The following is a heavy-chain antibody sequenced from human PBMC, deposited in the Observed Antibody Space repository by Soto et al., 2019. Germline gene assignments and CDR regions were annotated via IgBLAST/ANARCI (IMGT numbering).Heavy chain of an antibody. CDR3: ARAVGIAVTGLDL. D-gene: IGHD6-19*01. CDR2: MNAANGNA. Sequence: QARLVQSGAELRRPGASVTISCRSSGYNFPSSNVDWGRQASGQGPELLGCMNAANGNAALARDFQGRVTMTRDLSTDTAYLELGGLSSGDTAMYYCARAVGIAVTGLDLWGPGTFVTVS. J-gene: IGHJ5*02. CDR1: GYNFPSSN. V-gene: IGHV1-8*01.